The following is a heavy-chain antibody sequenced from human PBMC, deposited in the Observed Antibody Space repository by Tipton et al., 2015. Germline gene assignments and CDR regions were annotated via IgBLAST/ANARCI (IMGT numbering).Heavy chain of an antibody. CDR1: GGSISNYY. D-gene: IGHD6-19*01. V-gene: IGHV4-59*12. Sequence: TLSLTCTVSGGSISNYYWNWIRQPPGKGLEWIGYISYSGSPNYNPSLSSRVTISVDASKNQFSLQLSSITAADTAVYYCARGHYVSGWYSHYFDLWGRGSLVTVSS. J-gene: IGHJ2*01. CDR2: ISYSGSP. CDR3: ARGHYVSGWYSHYFDL.